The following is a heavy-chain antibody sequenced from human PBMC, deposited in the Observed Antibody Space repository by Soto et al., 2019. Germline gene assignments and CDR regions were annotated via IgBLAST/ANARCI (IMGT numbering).Heavy chain of an antibody. CDR2: ISGSGGST. D-gene: IGHD6-19*01. Sequence: GGSLRFSCAASGFTFSSYAMSRVRQAPGKGLEWVSAISGSGGSTYYADSVKGRFTISRDNSKNTLYLQMNSLRAEDTAVYYCAKDPYSSGWYFDYWGQGTLVTVSS. CDR1: GFTFSSYA. CDR3: AKDPYSSGWYFDY. J-gene: IGHJ4*02. V-gene: IGHV3-23*01.